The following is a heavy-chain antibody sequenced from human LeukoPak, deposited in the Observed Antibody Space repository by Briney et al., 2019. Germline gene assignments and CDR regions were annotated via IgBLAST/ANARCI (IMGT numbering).Heavy chain of an antibody. CDR2: IIPIFGTA. Sequence: GASVKVSCKASGGTFSSYAISWVRQAPGQGLEWMGGIIPIFGTANYAQKFQGRVTITADESTSTAYMELSSLTSEDTAVYYCARGSYYYGSGSFMGSDYWGQGTLVTVSS. J-gene: IGHJ4*02. V-gene: IGHV1-69*01. CDR3: ARGSYYYGSGSFMGSDY. CDR1: GGTFSSYA. D-gene: IGHD3-10*01.